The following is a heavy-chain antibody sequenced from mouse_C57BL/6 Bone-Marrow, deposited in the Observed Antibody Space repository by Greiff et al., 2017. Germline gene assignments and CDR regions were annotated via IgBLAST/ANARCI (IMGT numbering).Heavy chain of an antibody. D-gene: IGHD2-3*01. J-gene: IGHJ2*01. CDR2: IDPEIGDT. CDR1: GFNIKDDY. Sequence: EVQLQQSGAELVRPGASVKLSCTASGFNIKDDYIHWVKQRPEQGLEWIGWIDPEIGDTEYASKFQGTATITSDTSSNTAYLQLSSLTSEDTAVYYCSSFDGNYFDFWGQGTPLTVAS. V-gene: IGHV14-4*01. CDR3: SSFDGNYFDF.